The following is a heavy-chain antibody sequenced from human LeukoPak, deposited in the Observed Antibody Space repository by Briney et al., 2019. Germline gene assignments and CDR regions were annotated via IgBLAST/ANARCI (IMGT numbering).Heavy chain of an antibody. Sequence: PSETLSLTCTVSGGSISSYYWSWIRQPPGKGLEWIGSIYHSGTTYYNSSLKSRVTISVDTSKNQFSLNLNSVTAADTAVYYCVRGVATVVNRFDYWGQGTLVTVSS. V-gene: IGHV4-38-2*02. J-gene: IGHJ4*02. CDR1: GGSISSYY. D-gene: IGHD5-12*01. CDR3: VRGVATVVNRFDY. CDR2: IYHSGTT.